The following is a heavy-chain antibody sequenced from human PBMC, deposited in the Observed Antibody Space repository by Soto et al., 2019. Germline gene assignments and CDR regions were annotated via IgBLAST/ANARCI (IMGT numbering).Heavy chain of an antibody. J-gene: IGHJ5*02. CDR2: IVVGGGNT. CDR3: AADRGLYSRAAVFDP. Sequence: SVKVSCKASGFTFTSSAVQWLRQARGQRLEWIGWIVVGGGNTNYAQKFQERVTITRDMSTSTAYMELSSLRSEDTAVYYCAADRGLYSRAAVFDPWGQGTLVTVSS. V-gene: IGHV1-58*01. D-gene: IGHD6-13*01. CDR1: GFTFTSSA.